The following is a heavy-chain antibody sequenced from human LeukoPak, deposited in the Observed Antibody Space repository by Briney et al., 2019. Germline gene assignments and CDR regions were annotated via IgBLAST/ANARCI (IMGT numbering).Heavy chain of an antibody. CDR2: MSPNSGDT. D-gene: IGHD6-13*01. Sequence: GASVKVSCKASGYTFTSYDFKWVRQATGQRPEWMGWMSPNSGDTGYAQKFQDRVTMTRNTSISTAYMELSSLRSEDTAVYYCAIRKQQLDCWGQGTLVTVSS. CDR3: AIRKQQLDC. CDR1: GYTFTSYD. V-gene: IGHV1-8*01. J-gene: IGHJ4*02.